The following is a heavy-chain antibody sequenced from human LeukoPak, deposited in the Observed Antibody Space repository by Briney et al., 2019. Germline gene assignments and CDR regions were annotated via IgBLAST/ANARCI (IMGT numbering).Heavy chain of an antibody. V-gene: IGHV3-20*04. Sequence: GGSLRLSCAASGFTFDDYGMSWVRQAPGKGLEWVSGINWNGGSTGYADSVKGRFTISRDNAKNSLYLQMNSLRAEDAALYYCARGPLYDILTGLGYWGQGTLVTVSS. CDR1: GFTFDDYG. D-gene: IGHD3-9*01. CDR2: INWNGGST. J-gene: IGHJ4*02. CDR3: ARGPLYDILTGLGY.